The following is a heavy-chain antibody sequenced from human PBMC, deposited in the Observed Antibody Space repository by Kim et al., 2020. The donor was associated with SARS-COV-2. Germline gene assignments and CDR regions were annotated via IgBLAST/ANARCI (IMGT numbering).Heavy chain of an antibody. V-gene: IGHV4-59*02. CDR2: MYYSGSP. J-gene: IGHJ3*02. CDR1: GGSVSGYH. D-gene: IGHD6-6*01. Sequence: SESLSLTCTVSGGSVSGYHWSWAQQPTGKGLECIGYMYYSGSPNYNPSLKSRVTMSVDTSKNQFSLHLSSVTAADTALYYCARFIADRSFDIWGQGTVVT. CDR3: ARFIADRSFDI.